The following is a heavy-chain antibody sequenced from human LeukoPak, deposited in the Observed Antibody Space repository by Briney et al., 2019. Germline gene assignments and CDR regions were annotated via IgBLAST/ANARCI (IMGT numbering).Heavy chain of an antibody. J-gene: IGHJ5*02. Sequence: GGSLRLSCAASGFIFRNAWMHWVRRVPGKGLEWVSGINWNGDRISYVDSVKGRFTISRDNAKNSLYLQMNGLRVEDTALYYCARGLGIGDPNWFDPWGQGTVVIVSS. V-gene: IGHV3-20*04. CDR3: ARGLGIGDPNWFDP. D-gene: IGHD2-21*02. CDR1: GFIFRNAW. CDR2: INWNGDRI.